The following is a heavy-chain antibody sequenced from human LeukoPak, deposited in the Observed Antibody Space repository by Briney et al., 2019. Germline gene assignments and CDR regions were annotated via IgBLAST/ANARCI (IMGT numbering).Heavy chain of an antibody. CDR2: ISYDGSNK. CDR1: GFTFSSYA. V-gene: IGHV3-30-3*01. CDR3: ARADYGGNSNLLDY. D-gene: IGHD4-23*01. Sequence: PGGSPRLSCAASGFTFSSYAMHWVRQAPGKGLEWVAVISYDGSNKYYADSVKGRFTISRDNSKNTLYLQMNSLRAEDTAVYYCARADYGGNSNLLDYWGQGTLVTVSS. J-gene: IGHJ4*02.